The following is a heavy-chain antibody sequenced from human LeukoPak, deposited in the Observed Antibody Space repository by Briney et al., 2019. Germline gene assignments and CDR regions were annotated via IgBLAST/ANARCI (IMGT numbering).Heavy chain of an antibody. J-gene: IGHJ3*01. CDR1: GGSISSFY. V-gene: IGHV4-59*08. CDR2: IYYSGST. Sequence: SETLSLTCTVAGGSISSFYWSWIRQPPGKGLEWIGYIYYSGSTNYNPSLKSRVTISVDTSKNQFSLKLTSVTAADTAVYYCARHMSVSYDAFDLWGRGTPVTVSS. CDR3: ARHMSVSYDAFDL. D-gene: IGHD3-10*01.